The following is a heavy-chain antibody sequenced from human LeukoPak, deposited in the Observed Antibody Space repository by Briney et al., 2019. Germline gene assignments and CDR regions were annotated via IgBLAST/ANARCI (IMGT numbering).Heavy chain of an antibody. CDR3: AKDMRMTTSSFDY. CDR1: GNYW. J-gene: IGHJ4*02. D-gene: IGHD4-11*01. Sequence: GGSLRLSCAASGNYWMHWVRQAPGKGLEWVSGISWNSGSIGYADSVKGRFTISRDNAKNSLYLQMNSLRAEDTALYYCAKDMRMTTSSFDYWGQGTLVTVSS. V-gene: IGHV3-9*01. CDR2: ISWNSGSI.